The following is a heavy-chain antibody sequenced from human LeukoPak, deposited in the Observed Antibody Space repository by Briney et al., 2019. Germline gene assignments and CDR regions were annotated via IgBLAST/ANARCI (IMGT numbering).Heavy chain of an antibody. CDR1: GFTFKLYA. D-gene: IGHD2-2*01. J-gene: IGHJ4*02. Sequence: GGSLRLSCTASGFTFKLYAMTWVRQAPGKGLEWVSGIGGSGDGTHYTHSVKGRFTISRDNSKNTLYLQMNSLRAEDTAVYYCAKDRSYCSSTSCYYYFDYWGQGTLVTVSS. CDR3: AKDRSYCSSTSCYYYFDY. CDR2: IGGSGDGT. V-gene: IGHV3-23*01.